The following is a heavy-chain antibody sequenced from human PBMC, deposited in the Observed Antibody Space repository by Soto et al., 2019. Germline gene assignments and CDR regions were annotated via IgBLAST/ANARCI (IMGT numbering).Heavy chain of an antibody. Sequence: GESLKISCKGSGCSFTSYWIGWVRQMPGKGLEWMGIIYPGDSDTRYSPSFQGQVTISADKSISTAYLQWSSLKASDTAMYYCARHVKYSSRPGVTDYYYMDVWGKGTTVTVSS. V-gene: IGHV5-51*01. CDR3: ARHVKYSSRPGVTDYYYMDV. J-gene: IGHJ6*03. CDR2: IYPGDSDT. D-gene: IGHD6-13*01. CDR1: GCSFTSYW.